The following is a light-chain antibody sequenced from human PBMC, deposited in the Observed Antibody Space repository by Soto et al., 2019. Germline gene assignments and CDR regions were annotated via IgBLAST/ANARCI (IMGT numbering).Light chain of an antibody. Sequence: QSALTQPASVSGAPGQSITISCTGTNSDVNYVSWHQQHPGKAPKLMIYEVINQSSGVSTRFSGSKSGNTASLTISGLQAEDEADYYCSSSTSSNTFVFGTGTKLTVL. V-gene: IGLV2-14*01. J-gene: IGLJ1*01. CDR2: EVI. CDR3: SSSTSSNTFV. CDR1: NSDVNY.